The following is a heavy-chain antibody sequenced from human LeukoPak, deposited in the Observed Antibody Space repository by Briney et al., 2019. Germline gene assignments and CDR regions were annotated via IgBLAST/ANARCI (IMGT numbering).Heavy chain of an antibody. V-gene: IGHV3-30*04. D-gene: IGHD6-6*01. CDR2: ISYDGSNK. J-gene: IGHJ4*02. Sequence: PGGSLRLSCAASGFTFSSYAMHWVRQAPGKGLEWVAVISYDGSNKYYADSVKGRFTISRDNSKNTLYLQMNSLRAEDTAVYYCARDTYSSSLLDYWGQGTLVTVSS. CDR1: GFTFSSYA. CDR3: ARDTYSSSLLDY.